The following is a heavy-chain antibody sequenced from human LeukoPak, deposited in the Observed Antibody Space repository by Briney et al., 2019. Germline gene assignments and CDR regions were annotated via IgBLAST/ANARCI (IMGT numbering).Heavy chain of an antibody. J-gene: IGHJ3*02. CDR2: ISGSGGST. V-gene: IGHV3-23*01. CDR1: GFTFSSYA. CDR3: AKDHLHDILTGPDAFDI. D-gene: IGHD3-9*01. Sequence: GGSLRLSCAASGFTFSSYAMSWVRQAPGKGLEWVSAISGSGGSTYYADSVKGRFTISRDNSKNTLYPQMNSLRAEDTAVYYCAKDHLHDILTGPDAFDIWGQGTMVTVSS.